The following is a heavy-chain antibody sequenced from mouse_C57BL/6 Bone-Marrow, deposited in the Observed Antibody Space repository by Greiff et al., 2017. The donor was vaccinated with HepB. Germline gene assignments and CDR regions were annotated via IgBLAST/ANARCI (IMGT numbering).Heavy chain of an antibody. V-gene: IGHV1-81*01. D-gene: IGHD2-4*01. CDR2: IYPRSGNT. CDR1: GYTFTSYG. J-gene: IGHJ3*01. Sequence: VNLVESGAELARPGASVKLSCKASGYTFTSYGISWVKQRTGQGLEWIGEIYPRSGNTYYNEKFKGKATLTADKSSSTAYMELRSLTSEDSAVYFCARFDYDEGAWFAYWGQGTLVTVSA. CDR3: ARFDYDEGAWFAY.